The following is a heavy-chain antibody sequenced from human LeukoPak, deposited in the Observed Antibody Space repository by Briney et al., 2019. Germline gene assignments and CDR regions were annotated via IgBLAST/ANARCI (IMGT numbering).Heavy chain of an antibody. Sequence: GGSLRLSCAASGFIFSNCAMYWVRQAPGKGLEWVSAISSSGSNTYYADSVKGRFTVSRDNSKTTLYLQMNSLRVEDTAVYYCAKPPGNGMILRRAFHIWGQGTMVTVSS. D-gene: IGHD1-14*01. CDR1: GFIFSNCA. CDR3: AKPPGNGMILRRAFHI. J-gene: IGHJ3*02. V-gene: IGHV3-23*01. CDR2: ISSSGSNT.